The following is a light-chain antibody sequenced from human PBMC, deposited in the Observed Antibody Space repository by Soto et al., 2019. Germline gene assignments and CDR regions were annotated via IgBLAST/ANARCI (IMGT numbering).Light chain of an antibody. Sequence: QSALTQPRSVSGSPGQSVTISYTGISSDVDSYNRVSWYQQPPGTAPKLMIYEVSNRPSGVPDRFSGSKPGNTASLTISGLQAEDEADYYCCSYAGSHTWVFGTGTKLTVL. V-gene: IGLV2-18*02. J-gene: IGLJ1*01. CDR2: EVS. CDR1: SSDVDSYNR. CDR3: CSYAGSHTWV.